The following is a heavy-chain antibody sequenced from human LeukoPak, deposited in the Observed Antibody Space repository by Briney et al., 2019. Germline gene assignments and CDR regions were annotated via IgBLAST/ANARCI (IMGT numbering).Heavy chain of an antibody. CDR3: ARLGLSRSAPDAFDI. V-gene: IGHV3-48*03. D-gene: IGHD1-26*01. CDR1: GFTFSSYE. Sequence: GGSLRLSCAASGFTFSSYEMNWVRQAPGKGLEWVSYISSSGSTIYYADSVKGRFTISRDNAKNSLYLQMNSLRAEDTAVYYCARLGLSRSAPDAFDIWGQGTMVTVSS. CDR2: ISSSGSTI. J-gene: IGHJ3*02.